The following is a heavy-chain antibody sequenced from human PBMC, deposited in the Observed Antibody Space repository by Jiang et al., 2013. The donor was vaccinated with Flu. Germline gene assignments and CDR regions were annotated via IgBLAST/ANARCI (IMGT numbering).Heavy chain of an antibody. D-gene: IGHD3-10*01. J-gene: IGHJ5*02. Sequence: KSRVTISVDTSKNQFSLKLSSVTAADTAVYYCARDFDASGRFDPWGQGTLVTVSS. CDR3: ARDFDASGRFDP. V-gene: IGHV4-30-2*04.